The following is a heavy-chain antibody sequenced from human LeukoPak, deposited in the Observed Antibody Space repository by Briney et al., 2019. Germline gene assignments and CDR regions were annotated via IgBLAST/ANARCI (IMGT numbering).Heavy chain of an antibody. CDR3: AVGYCSSTSCQFYYYYYMDV. CDR2: INSDGSST. D-gene: IGHD2-2*01. CDR1: GFTFSSYW. J-gene: IGHJ6*03. Sequence: PGGSLRLSCAASGFTFSSYWMHWVRQAPGKGLVWVSRINSDGSSTSYADSVKGRFTISRDNAKNTLYLQMNSLRAEDTAVYYCAVGYCSSTSCQFYYYYYMDVWGKGTTVTVSS. V-gene: IGHV3-74*01.